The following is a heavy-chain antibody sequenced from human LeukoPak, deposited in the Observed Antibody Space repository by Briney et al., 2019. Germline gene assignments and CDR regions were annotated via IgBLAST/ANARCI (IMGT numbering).Heavy chain of an antibody. D-gene: IGHD6-25*01. CDR3: GRIPAAGSLKGAFDI. Sequence: GESLKISCKGSGYSFTSYWIGWVRQMPGKGLEWMGIIYPGDSDTTYSPSFQGQVTISADKSISTAYLQWSSLKASDTAMYYCGRIPAAGSLKGAFDIWGQGTMVTVSS. J-gene: IGHJ3*02. CDR1: GYSFTSYW. V-gene: IGHV5-51*01. CDR2: IYPGDSDT.